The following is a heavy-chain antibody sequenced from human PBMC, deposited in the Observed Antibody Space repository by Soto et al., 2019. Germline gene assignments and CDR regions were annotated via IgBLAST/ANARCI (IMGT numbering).Heavy chain of an antibody. CDR2: ISYDGSNK. CDR1: GFTFSSYG. D-gene: IGHD6-6*01. J-gene: IGHJ4*02. Sequence: QVQLVESGGGVVQPGRSLRLSCAASGFTFSSYGMHWVRQAPGKGLEWVAVISYDGSNKYYADSVKGRFTISRDNSKNTLYLQMNSLRAEDTAVYYCAKPRGAARLSRGGVLDYWGQGTLVTVSS. CDR3: AKPRGAARLSRGGVLDY. V-gene: IGHV3-30*18.